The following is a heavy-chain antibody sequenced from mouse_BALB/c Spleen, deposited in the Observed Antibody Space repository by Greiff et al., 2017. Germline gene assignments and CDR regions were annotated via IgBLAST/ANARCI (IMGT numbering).Heavy chain of an antibody. V-gene: IGHV5-17*02. Sequence: EVNVVESGGGLVQPGGSRKLSCAASGFTFSSFGMHWVRQAPEKGLEWVAYISSGSSTIYYADTVKGRFTISRDNPKNTLFLQMTSLRSEDTAMYYCARSLTGTNAYWGQGTLVTVSA. CDR3: ARSLTGTNAY. J-gene: IGHJ3*01. D-gene: IGHD4-1*01. CDR1: GFTFSSFG. CDR2: ISSGSSTI.